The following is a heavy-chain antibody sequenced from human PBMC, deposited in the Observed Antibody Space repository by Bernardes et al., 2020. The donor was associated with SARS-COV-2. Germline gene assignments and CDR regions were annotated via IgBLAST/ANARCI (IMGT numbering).Heavy chain of an antibody. J-gene: IGHJ5*02. V-gene: IGHV3-53*01. Sequence: GGFLRPSCAASGFTVSSSYMSWLRQAPGKGLEWVSIILSSGTTFYADSVKGRFTISRDTSKNTLFLQMNSLRAEDTAVYYCGRTHSSGWPGFLPGDSWIDPWGQGTLVTVSS. D-gene: IGHD6-19*01. CDR1: GFTVSSSY. CDR3: GRTHSSGWPGFLPGDSWIDP. CDR2: ILSSGTT.